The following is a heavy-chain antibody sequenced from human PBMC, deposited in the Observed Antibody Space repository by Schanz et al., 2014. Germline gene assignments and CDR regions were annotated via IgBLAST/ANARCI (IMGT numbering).Heavy chain of an antibody. CDR1: GFTFSTYA. Sequence: EVQLLDSGGGLVQPGGSLRLSCAASGFTFSTYAMSWVRQAPGKGLGWVSAISGSGGTTYYADSVKGRFTISKDNSKNTLYLQMNSLRAEDTAVYYWAKDPSHGDYDYYFDYWGQGTLVTVSS. V-gene: IGHV3-23*01. CDR3: AKDPSHGDYDYYFDY. J-gene: IGHJ4*02. CDR2: ISGSGGTT. D-gene: IGHD3-22*01.